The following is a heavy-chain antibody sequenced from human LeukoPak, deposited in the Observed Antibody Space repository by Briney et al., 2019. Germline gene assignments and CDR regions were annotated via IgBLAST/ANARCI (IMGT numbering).Heavy chain of an antibody. CDR1: GFTFSNYA. CDR3: AREGYDILTGYSPFDY. V-gene: IGHV3-23*01. D-gene: IGHD3-9*01. CDR2: ISGSASST. Sequence: GGSLRLSCAASGFTFSNYAMSWVRQAPGKGLEWVSAISGSASSTYHADSVKGRFTISRDNSKNTLYLQMNSLRADDTAVYYCAREGYDILTGYSPFDYWGQGTLVTVSS. J-gene: IGHJ4*02.